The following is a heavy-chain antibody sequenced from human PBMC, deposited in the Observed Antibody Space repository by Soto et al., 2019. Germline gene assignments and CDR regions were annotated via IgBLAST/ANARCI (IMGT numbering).Heavy chain of an antibody. CDR3: AKEQRWLTRIFDY. CDR1: GVIFIGFA. CDR2: ISKSGGGT. Sequence: PGGSLRLSWSVSGVIFIGFAMSGVRQAPWKGLEWVSGISKSGGGTVSSFSGSGGETFYADSVKGRFTISRDDSKNTLYLQMNSLRAEDTAVYYCAKEQRWLTRIFDYWGQGTLVTVSS. D-gene: IGHD5-12*01. J-gene: IGHJ4*02. V-gene: IGHV3-23*01.